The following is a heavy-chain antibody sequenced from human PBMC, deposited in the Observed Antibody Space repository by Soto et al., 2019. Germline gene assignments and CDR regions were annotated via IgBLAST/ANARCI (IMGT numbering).Heavy chain of an antibody. V-gene: IGHV4-34*01. D-gene: IGHD2-2*02. Sequence: SETLSLTCAVYGGSFSGYYWSWIRQPPGKGLEWIGEINHSGSTNYNPSLKSRVTISVDTPKNQFSLKLSSVTAADTAVYYCARVVPAAIPSIAARPGNWFDPWGQGTLVTVSS. CDR2: INHSGST. CDR3: ARVVPAAIPSIAARPGNWFDP. CDR1: GGSFSGYY. J-gene: IGHJ5*02.